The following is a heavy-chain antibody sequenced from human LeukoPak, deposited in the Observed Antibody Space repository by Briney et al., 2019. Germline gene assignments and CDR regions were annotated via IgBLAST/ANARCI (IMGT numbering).Heavy chain of an antibody. D-gene: IGHD2-21*02. J-gene: IGHJ5*02. Sequence: ASVKVSCTASGYTFTGYYMHWVRQATGQGLEWMGWINPNSGGTNYAQKFQGWVTMTRDTSISTAYMELSRLRSDDTAVYYCARGVAYCGGDCLNWFDPWGQGTLVTVSS. CDR3: ARGVAYCGGDCLNWFDP. CDR1: GYTFTGYY. CDR2: INPNSGGT. V-gene: IGHV1-2*04.